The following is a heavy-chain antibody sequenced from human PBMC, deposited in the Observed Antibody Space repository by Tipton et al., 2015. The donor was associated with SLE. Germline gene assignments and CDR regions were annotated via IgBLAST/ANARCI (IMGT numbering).Heavy chain of an antibody. J-gene: IGHJ6*02. CDR3: ATSTAGYYYGMDV. Sequence: TLSLTCTVSGGSISSYYWSWIRQPPGKGLEWIGYIYYSGSTNYNPSLKSRVTISVDTSKNQFSLKLTSVTAADTAVYYCATSTAGYYYGMDVWGQGTTVTVSS. CDR1: GGSISSYY. CDR2: IYYSGST. D-gene: IGHD5/OR15-5a*01. V-gene: IGHV4-59*12.